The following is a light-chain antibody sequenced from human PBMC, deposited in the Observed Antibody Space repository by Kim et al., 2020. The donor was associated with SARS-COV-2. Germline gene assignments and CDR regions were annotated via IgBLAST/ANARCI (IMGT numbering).Light chain of an antibody. CDR2: GAS. J-gene: IGKJ1*01. CDR3: QQYGSSPPCT. CDR1: QSVSSSY. Sequence: EIVLTQSPGTLSLSPGERATLSCRASQSVSSSYLAWYQQKPGQAPRLLIYGASSRATGIPDRFSGSGFGTDFTLTISRLEPEDYAVYYCQQYGSSPPCTFGQGTKVDIK. V-gene: IGKV3-20*01.